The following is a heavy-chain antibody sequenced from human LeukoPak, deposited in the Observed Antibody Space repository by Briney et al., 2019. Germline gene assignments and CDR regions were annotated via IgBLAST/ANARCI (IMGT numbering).Heavy chain of an antibody. CDR2: IYASGNT. D-gene: IGHD2-21*02. J-gene: IGHJ4*02. CDR1: GGSISSYF. CDR3: ARDSSVVTATEFDY. V-gene: IGHV4-4*07. Sequence: SETLSLTCTVSGGSISSYFWTWIRQPAGKGLEWIGRIYASGNTNYNPSLKSRLTMSIDTSKNQFSLRLSSVTAADTAVYYCARDSSVVTATEFDYWGQGTLVTVSS.